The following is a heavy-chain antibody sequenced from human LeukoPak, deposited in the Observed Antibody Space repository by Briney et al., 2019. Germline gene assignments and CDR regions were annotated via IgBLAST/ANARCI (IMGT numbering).Heavy chain of an antibody. Sequence: ASVKVSCKASGYTFTSHGLSWVRQAPGQGLEWMGWISPYNGDTNYAQKYQGRVTMTTDTSTSTAYMELSRLRSDDTAVYYCARDLLPLYSVVVTAILGYWGQGTLVTVSS. J-gene: IGHJ4*02. V-gene: IGHV1-18*01. CDR2: ISPYNGDT. CDR3: ARDLLPLYSVVVTAILGY. CDR1: GYTFTSHG. D-gene: IGHD2-21*02.